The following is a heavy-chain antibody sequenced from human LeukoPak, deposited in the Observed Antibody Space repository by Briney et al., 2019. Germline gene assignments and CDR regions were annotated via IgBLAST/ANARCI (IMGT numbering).Heavy chain of an antibody. V-gene: IGHV3-33*01. CDR2: IWYDGSNK. D-gene: IGHD4-17*01. Sequence: RGSLRLSCAASGFTFSSYGMHWVRQAPGKGLEWVAVIWYDGSNKYYADSVKGRFTISRDNSKNTLYLQINSLRAEDTAVYYCARYYGDHEGGFDYWGQGTLVTVSS. CDR1: GFTFSSYG. CDR3: ARYYGDHEGGFDY. J-gene: IGHJ4*02.